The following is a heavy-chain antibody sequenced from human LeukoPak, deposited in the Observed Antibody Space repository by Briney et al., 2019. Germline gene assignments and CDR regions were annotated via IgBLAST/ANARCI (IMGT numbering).Heavy chain of an antibody. CDR3: AKGNYGSGSYFDY. V-gene: IGHV3-23*01. D-gene: IGHD3-10*01. CDR2: ISGSGGST. J-gene: IGHJ4*02. Sequence: PGGSLRLSCAASGFTFSSYSMNWVRQAPGKGLEWVSAISGSGGSTYYADSVKGRFTISRDNSKNTLYLQMNSLRAEDTAVYYCAKGNYGSGSYFDYWGQGTLVTVSS. CDR1: GFTFSSYS.